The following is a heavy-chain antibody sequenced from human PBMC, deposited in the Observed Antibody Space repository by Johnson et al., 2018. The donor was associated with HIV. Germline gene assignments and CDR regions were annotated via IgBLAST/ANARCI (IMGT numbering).Heavy chain of an antibody. CDR3: ARVGLATSDAFDI. CDR2: INWNGGST. CDR1: GFTFSGSA. J-gene: IGHJ3*02. V-gene: IGHV3-20*04. Sequence: VQVVESGGGLVQPGGSLKLSCAASGFTFSGSAMHWVRQASGKGLEWVSGINWNGGSTGYGDSVKGRFTISRDNAKNSLYLQMNSLRAEDTALYYCARVGLATSDAFDIWGQGTMVTVSS.